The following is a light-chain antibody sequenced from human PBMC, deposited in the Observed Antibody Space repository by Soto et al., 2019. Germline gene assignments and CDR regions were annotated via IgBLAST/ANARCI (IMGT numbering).Light chain of an antibody. CDR1: QGISNW. CDR3: LQSNSFPYT. CDR2: AAS. Sequence: DIQMTQSPSSVSASVGDRVTINSRASQGISNWLAWYQQKPGKAPKLLIFAASSLQSGVPSRFSGSGSGTDFTLTISSLQPEDFATYYCLQSNSFPYTFGQGTKVDVK. J-gene: IGKJ2*01. V-gene: IGKV1-12*01.